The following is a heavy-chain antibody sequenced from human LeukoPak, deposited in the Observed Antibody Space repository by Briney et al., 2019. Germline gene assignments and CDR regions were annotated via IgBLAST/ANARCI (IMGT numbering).Heavy chain of an antibody. CDR3: SGGRDIAVAGPGGYFDY. D-gene: IGHD6-19*01. CDR1: GFILSDYH. CDR2: ISPGGDEV. V-gene: IGHV3-11*01. Sequence: GGSLRLSCAASGFILSDYHMSWIRQAPGKGLEWVSYISPGGDEVYFADSVKGRFTISRDNAKNSLFLQMSSLTAKDTAVYYCSGGRDIAVAGPGGYFDYWGQGSLVTVSS. J-gene: IGHJ4*02.